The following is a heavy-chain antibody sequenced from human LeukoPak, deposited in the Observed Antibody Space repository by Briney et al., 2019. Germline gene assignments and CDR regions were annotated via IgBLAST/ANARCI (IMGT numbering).Heavy chain of an antibody. CDR3: ARAHDSSSCIDY. Sequence: SETLSLTCAVYGGSFSGYYWSLIRQPPGKGLEWIGEINHSGSTNYNPSLKSRVTISVDTSKNQFSLKLSSVTAADTAVYYCARAHDSSSCIDYWGQGTLVTVSS. CDR2: INHSGST. J-gene: IGHJ4*02. D-gene: IGHD6-13*01. CDR1: GGSFSGYY. V-gene: IGHV4-34*01.